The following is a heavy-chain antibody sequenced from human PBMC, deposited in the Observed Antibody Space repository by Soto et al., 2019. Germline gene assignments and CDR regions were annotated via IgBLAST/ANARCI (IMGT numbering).Heavy chain of an antibody. Sequence: SETLSLTCAVSSGSISSSNWWSWVRQPPGKGLEWIGEIYHSGSTNYNPSLKSRVPISVDKSKNQFSLKLSSVTAADTAVYYCAREDRFPLRRGAFDIWGQGTMVTVSS. CDR1: SGSISSSNW. V-gene: IGHV4-4*02. J-gene: IGHJ3*02. D-gene: IGHD3-3*01. CDR3: AREDRFPLRRGAFDI. CDR2: IYHSGST.